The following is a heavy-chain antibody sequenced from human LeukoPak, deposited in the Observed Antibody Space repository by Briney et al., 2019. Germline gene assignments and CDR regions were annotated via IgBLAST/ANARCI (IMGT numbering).Heavy chain of an antibody. J-gene: IGHJ4*02. V-gene: IGHV4-59*08. CDR2: VFYSGST. CDR3: ARHPRSDYGDYVPHYNFDY. D-gene: IGHD4-17*01. Sequence: SETLSLTCTVSGGSISSYYWSWIRQPPGKGLEWIGYVFYSGSTNYNPSLKSRVTISVDTSKNQFSLKLSSVTAADTAVYYCARHPRSDYGDYVPHYNFDYWGQGTLVTVSS. CDR1: GGSISSYY.